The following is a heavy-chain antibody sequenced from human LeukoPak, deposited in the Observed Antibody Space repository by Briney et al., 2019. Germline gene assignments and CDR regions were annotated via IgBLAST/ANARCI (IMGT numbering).Heavy chain of an antibody. V-gene: IGHV4-39*01. CDR3: ARLCRSSTSCYTGGAFDI. Sequence: PWETLSLTCTVSGGSISSSSYYWGWIRQPPGKGLEWIGIIYYSGSTYYNPSLKSRVTISVDTSKTQFSLKLSSVTAADTAVYYCARLCRSSTSCYTGGAFDIWGQGTMVTVSS. CDR1: GGSISSSSYY. J-gene: IGHJ3*02. CDR2: IYYSGST. D-gene: IGHD2-2*02.